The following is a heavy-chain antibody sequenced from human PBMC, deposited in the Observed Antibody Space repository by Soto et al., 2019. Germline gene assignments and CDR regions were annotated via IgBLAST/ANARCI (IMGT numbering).Heavy chain of an antibody. J-gene: IGHJ3*02. V-gene: IGHV3-23*01. CDR2: ISGSGGST. CDR1: GFTFSSYA. D-gene: IGHD3-3*01. Sequence: VQLLESGGGLVQPGGSLRLSCAASGFTFSSYAMSWVRQAPGKGLEWVSAISGSGGSTYYADSVKGRFTISRDNSKNTLYLQMNSLRAEDTAVYYCAKWGYDFWSGYSRDDAFDIWGQGTMVTVSS. CDR3: AKWGYDFWSGYSRDDAFDI.